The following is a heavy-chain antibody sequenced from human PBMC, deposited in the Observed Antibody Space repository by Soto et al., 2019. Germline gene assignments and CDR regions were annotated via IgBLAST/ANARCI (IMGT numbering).Heavy chain of an antibody. CDR3: AKGESLYSSHPWDS. Sequence: PGGSLRLSCVASGFTFSTHGMHWVRQAPGKGPEWVATISVNGIKEYYADSVKGRFTISRDNSKDTLYLQMNGLGVEDTAIYYCAKGESLYSSHPWDSWGHGTLVTVSS. CDR1: GFTFSTHG. D-gene: IGHD3-10*01. J-gene: IGHJ5*01. V-gene: IGHV3-30*18. CDR2: ISVNGIKE.